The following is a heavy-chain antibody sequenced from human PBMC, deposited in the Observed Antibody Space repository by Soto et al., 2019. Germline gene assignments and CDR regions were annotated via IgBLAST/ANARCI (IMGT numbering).Heavy chain of an antibody. CDR2: IWYDGSNK. J-gene: IGHJ6*02. V-gene: IGHV3-33*01. Sequence: GGSLRLSCAASGFTFSSYGMHWVRQAPGKGLEWVAVIWYDGSNKYYADSVKGRFTISRDNSKNTLYLQMNSLRAEDTAVYYCARDSLKVTTYWIDYYYYGMDVWGQGTTVTVSS. CDR3: ARDSLKVTTYWIDYYYYGMDV. CDR1: GFTFSSYG. D-gene: IGHD4-17*01.